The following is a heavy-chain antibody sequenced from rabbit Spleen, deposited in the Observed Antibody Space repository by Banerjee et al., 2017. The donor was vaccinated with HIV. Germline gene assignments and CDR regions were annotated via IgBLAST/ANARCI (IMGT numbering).Heavy chain of an antibody. CDR3: VRDQAGYAGYGPYYFNL. J-gene: IGHJ4*01. D-gene: IGHD7-1*01. V-gene: IGHV1S7*01. CDR1: GFTLSSYG. Sequence: QLEESAGGLVQPGGSLKLSCKASGFTLSSYGVSWVRQAPGKGLEWIGYIDPLFGSTYYANWVNGRFTISRHNAQNTLYLQLSSLTAADTATYFCVRDQAGYAGYGPYYFNLWGPGTLVTVS. CDR2: IDPLFGST.